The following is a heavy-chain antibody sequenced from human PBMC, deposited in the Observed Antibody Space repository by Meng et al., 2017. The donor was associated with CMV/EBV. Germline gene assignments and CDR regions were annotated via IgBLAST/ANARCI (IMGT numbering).Heavy chain of an antibody. CDR1: GGSISSYY. J-gene: IGHJ4*02. Sequence: SETLSLTGTVSGGSISSYYWSWIRQPPGKGLEWIGYIYYSGSTNYNPSLKSRVTISVDTSKNQFSLKLSSVTAADTAVYYCARGTEDYDFWLDYWGQGTLVTVSS. CDR3: ARGTEDYDFWLDY. V-gene: IGHV4-59*01. D-gene: IGHD3-3*01. CDR2: IYYSGST.